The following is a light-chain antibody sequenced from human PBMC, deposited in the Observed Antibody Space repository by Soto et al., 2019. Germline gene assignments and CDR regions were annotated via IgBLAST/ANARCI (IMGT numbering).Light chain of an antibody. CDR3: QQYDSYSWT. J-gene: IGKJ1*01. V-gene: IGKV1-5*01. CDR1: QSVSNW. CDR2: DVS. Sequence: GERVTITCRASQSVSNWWAWYQQKPGKAPNLLIDDVSSLESGVPSRFSGSGAGTEFILTISSLQPDDFATYYCQQYDSYSWTFVQGTKVDIK.